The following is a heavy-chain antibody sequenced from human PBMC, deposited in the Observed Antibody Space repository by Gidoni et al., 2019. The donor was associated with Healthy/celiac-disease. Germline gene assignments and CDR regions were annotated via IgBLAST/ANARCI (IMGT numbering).Heavy chain of an antibody. D-gene: IGHD3-10*01. Sequence: QVQLVQSGAEVKKPGASVKVSCKASGYTFTGYYMHWVRQAPGQGLEWMGRINPDRGGTHYAQQFQGRVTMTRDTSISTAYRELSRLRSDDTVVYYCARDKDGIGGDDYWGQGTLVTVSS. CDR3: ARDKDGIGGDDY. V-gene: IGHV1-2*05. CDR2: INPDRGGT. CDR1: GYTFTGYY. J-gene: IGHJ4*02.